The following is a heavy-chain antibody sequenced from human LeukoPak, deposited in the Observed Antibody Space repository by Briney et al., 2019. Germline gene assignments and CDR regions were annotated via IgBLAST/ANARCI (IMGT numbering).Heavy chain of an antibody. D-gene: IGHD2-2*01. CDR3: ASLYCSSTSCYFYY. CDR2: IYHSGST. V-gene: IGHV4-4*02. Sequence: SETLSLTRAVSGGSISSSNWWSWVRQPPGKGLEWIGEIYHSGSTNYNPSLKSRVAISVDKSKNQFSLKLSSVTAADTAVYYCASLYCSSTSCYFYYWGQGTLVTVSS. J-gene: IGHJ4*02. CDR1: GGSISSSNW.